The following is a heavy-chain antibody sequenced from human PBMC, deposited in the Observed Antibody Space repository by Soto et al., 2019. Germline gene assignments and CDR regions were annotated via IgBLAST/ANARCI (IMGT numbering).Heavy chain of an antibody. CDR2: IRFDGSNI. V-gene: IGHV3-30*02. CDR3: ASHYDMWSGYLSPVDY. Sequence: GGSLRLSCAVPGIIFTGYGMHWVRQAPGKGLEWVAIIRFDGSNIHYADSVKGRFTITRDNAKNSLYLEMNSLRAEDTAVYYCASHYDMWSGYLSPVDYWGQGTLVTVSS. CDR1: GIIFTGYG. J-gene: IGHJ4*02. D-gene: IGHD3-3*01.